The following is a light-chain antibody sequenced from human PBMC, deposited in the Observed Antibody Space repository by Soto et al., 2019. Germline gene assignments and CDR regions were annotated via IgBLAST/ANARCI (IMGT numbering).Light chain of an antibody. CDR3: CSYAGGYTHAV. Sequence: QSALTQPRSVSGPPGQSVSISCSGTSSDVGTYNYVSWYQQHPGKAPHLMIYDVSKRPSGVPDRFSGSKSGNTASLSISGLQAEDEADYYCCSYAGGYTHAVFGGGTQLTVL. J-gene: IGLJ2*01. CDR2: DVS. CDR1: SSDVGTYNY. V-gene: IGLV2-11*01.